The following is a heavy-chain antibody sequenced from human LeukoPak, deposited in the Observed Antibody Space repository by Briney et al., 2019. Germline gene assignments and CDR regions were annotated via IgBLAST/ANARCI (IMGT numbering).Heavy chain of an antibody. CDR1: GFTFSSSG. V-gene: IGHV3-33*01. J-gene: IGHJ6*02. D-gene: IGHD1-26*01. CDR3: ARNSGSYYVSYYYYGMDV. CDR2: IWYDGSNR. Sequence: GGSLRLSCAASGFTFSSSGMHWVRQAPGKGLEWVAVIWYDGSNRYYADPVKGRFTISRDNAKNSLYLQMNSLRAEDTAVYYCARNSGSYYVSYYYYGMDVWGQGTTVTVSS.